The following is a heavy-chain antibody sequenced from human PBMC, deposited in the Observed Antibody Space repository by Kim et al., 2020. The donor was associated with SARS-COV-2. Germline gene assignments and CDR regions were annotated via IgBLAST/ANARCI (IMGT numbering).Heavy chain of an antibody. J-gene: IGHJ4*02. Sequence: SNSANPSRQSRVSISLDTSKNQFSLKLSSVTAADTAVYYCARDPKYDSGTLWGQGTLVTVSS. V-gene: IGHV4-31*02. D-gene: IGHD3-10*01. CDR2: SN. CDR3: ARDPKYDSGTL.